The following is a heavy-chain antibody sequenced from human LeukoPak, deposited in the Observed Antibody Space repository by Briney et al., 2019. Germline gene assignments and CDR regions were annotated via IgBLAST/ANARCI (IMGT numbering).Heavy chain of an antibody. J-gene: IGHJ5*02. CDR3: ARDDYDGSGSFQFDP. Sequence: SETLSLTCTVSGGSVSSGSYYWSWIRQPPGKGLEWIGYIYYRGSTNYNPSLKSRVTISVDTSKHQFSLKLSSVTAADTAVYYWARDDYDGSGSFQFDPWGQGTLVTVSS. CDR2: IYYRGST. D-gene: IGHD3-10*01. CDR1: GGSVSSGSYY. V-gene: IGHV4-61*01.